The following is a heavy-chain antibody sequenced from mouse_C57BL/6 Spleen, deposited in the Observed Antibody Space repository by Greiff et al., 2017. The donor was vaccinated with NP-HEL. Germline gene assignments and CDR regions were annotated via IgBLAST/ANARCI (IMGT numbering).Heavy chain of an antibody. CDR2: ISSGGSYT. CDR1: GFTFSSYG. Sequence: EVQVVESGGDLVKPGGSLKLSCAASGFTFSSYGMSWVRQTPDKRLEWVATISSGGSYTYYPDSVKGRFTISRDNAKNTLYLQMSSLKSEDTAMYYCARHRYFDYWGQGTTLTVSS. J-gene: IGHJ2*01. CDR3: ARHRYFDY. V-gene: IGHV5-6*01.